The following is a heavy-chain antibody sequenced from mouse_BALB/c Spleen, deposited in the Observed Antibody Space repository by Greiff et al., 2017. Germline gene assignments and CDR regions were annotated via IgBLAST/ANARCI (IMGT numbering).Heavy chain of an antibody. V-gene: IGHV1-4*01. CDR3: ARYDYDVEGYAMDY. CDR2: INPSSGYT. CDR1: GYTFTSYT. D-gene: IGHD2-4*01. Sequence: VQLQQSGAELARPGASVKMSCKASGYTFTSYTMHWVKQRPGQGLEWIGYINPSSGYTNYNQKFKDKATLTADKSSSTAYMQLSSLTSEDSAVYYCARYDYDVEGYAMDYWGQGTSVTVSS. J-gene: IGHJ4*01.